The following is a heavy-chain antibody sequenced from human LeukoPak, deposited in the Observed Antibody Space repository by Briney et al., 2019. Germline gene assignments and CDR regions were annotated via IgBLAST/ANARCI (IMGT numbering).Heavy chain of an antibody. V-gene: IGHV4-59*11. Sequence: PSETLSLTCTVSGGSITSHYWSWIRQPPGKGLECIGYIYYSGSTYYNPSLKSRVTISVDTSKNQFSLKLSSVTAADTAVYYCARVRRDGYNSPDYWGQGTLVTVSS. CDR1: GGSITSHY. D-gene: IGHD5-24*01. J-gene: IGHJ4*02. CDR3: ARVRRDGYNSPDY. CDR2: IYYSGST.